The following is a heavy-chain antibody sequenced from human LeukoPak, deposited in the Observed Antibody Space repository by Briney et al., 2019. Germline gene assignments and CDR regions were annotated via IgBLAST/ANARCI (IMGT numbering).Heavy chain of an antibody. Sequence: PGGSLRLSCAASGFTFSSYGMHWVRQAPGKGLEWVAVIWYDGSNKYYADSVKGRFTISRGNSKNTLYLQMNSLRAEDTAVYYCASDSSGSFDYWGQGTLVTVSS. CDR1: GFTFSSYG. CDR2: IWYDGSNK. CDR3: ASDSSGSFDY. D-gene: IGHD3-22*01. V-gene: IGHV3-33*01. J-gene: IGHJ4*02.